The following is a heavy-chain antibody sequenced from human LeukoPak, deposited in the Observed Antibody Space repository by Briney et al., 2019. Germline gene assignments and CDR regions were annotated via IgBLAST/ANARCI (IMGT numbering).Heavy chain of an antibody. CDR3: AKEEEGILWWSLDY. CDR2: ISGSGGST. CDR1: GFTFSSYA. Sequence: GGSLRLSCAASGFTFSSYAMSWVLQAPGKGLEWVSAISGSGGSTYYADSVKGRFTISRDNSKNTLYLQMNSLRAEDTAVYYCAKEEEGILWWSLDYWGQGTLVTVSS. V-gene: IGHV3-23*01. J-gene: IGHJ4*02. D-gene: IGHD2-21*01.